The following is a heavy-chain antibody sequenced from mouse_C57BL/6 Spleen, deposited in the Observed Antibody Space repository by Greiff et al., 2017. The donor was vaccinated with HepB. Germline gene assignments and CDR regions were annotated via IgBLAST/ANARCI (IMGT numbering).Heavy chain of an antibody. D-gene: IGHD1-1*01. CDR3: AREGSSYPPLFAY. CDR2: IHPNSGST. Sequence: QVQLQQPGAELVKPGASVKLSCKASGYTFTSYWMHWVKQRPGQGLEWIGMIHPNSGSTNYNEKFKSKATLTVDKSSSTAYMQLSSLTSEDSAVYYCAREGSSYPPLFAYWGQGTLVTVSA. V-gene: IGHV1-64*01. J-gene: IGHJ3*01. CDR1: GYTFTSYW.